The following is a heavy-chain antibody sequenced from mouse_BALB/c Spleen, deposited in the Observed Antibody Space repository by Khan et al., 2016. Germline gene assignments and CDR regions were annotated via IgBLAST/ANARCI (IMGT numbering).Heavy chain of an antibody. D-gene: IGHD2-5*01. V-gene: IGHV1S127*01. CDR2: IHPSDSES. CDR3: TRSAYSNHPYYAMDY. J-gene: IGHJ4*01. Sequence: QVQLQQPGPEMVRPGASVKLSCKASGYSFTSYWMHWVKQRPGQGLEWIGMIHPSDSESRLNQKFKDKATLTADKSSSIAYMQLSSPTSEDSAVYYGTRSAYSNHPYYAMDYWGQGTSVTVSA. CDR1: GYSFTSYW.